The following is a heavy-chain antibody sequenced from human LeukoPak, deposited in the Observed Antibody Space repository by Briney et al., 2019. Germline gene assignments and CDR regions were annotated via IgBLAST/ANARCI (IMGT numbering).Heavy chain of an antibody. CDR3: VAYDPLDY. V-gene: IGHV3-23*01. D-gene: IGHD3-16*01. CDR2: ISGGGGST. CDR1: GFRFSSNA. Sequence: GGSLTLSCAASGFRFSSNAMSWVRQAPGKGLEWVSGISGGGGSTNYADSVKGRFTISRDTSKSTLYLQMNRLRGEDTAIYYCVAYDPLDYWGQGTLVTVSS. J-gene: IGHJ4*02.